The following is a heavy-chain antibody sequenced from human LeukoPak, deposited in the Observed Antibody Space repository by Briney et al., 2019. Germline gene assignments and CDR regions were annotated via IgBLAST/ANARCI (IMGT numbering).Heavy chain of an antibody. CDR1: GYTFTSYD. CDR3: ARFGLIIWNDGGNAFDI. D-gene: IGHD1-1*01. Sequence: ASVKVSCKASGYTFTSYDINWVRQATGQGLEWMGWVNPNSGNTGYAQKFQGRVTITRNTSISTAYMELSSLRSEDTAVYYCARFGLIIWNDGGNAFDIWGQGTMVTVSS. J-gene: IGHJ3*02. V-gene: IGHV1-8*03. CDR2: VNPNSGNT.